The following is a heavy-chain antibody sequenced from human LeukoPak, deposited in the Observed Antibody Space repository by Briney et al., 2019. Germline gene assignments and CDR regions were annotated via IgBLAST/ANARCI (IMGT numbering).Heavy chain of an antibody. CDR3: ARDPLLSCSGGYCYYDAFDI. V-gene: IGHV4-59*12. CDR2: IYYSGST. D-gene: IGHD2-15*01. Sequence: SETLSLTCTVSGGSISSYYWSWIRQPPGKGLEWIGYIYYSGSTNYNPSLKSRVTISVDTSKNQFSLKLSSVTAADTAVYYCARDPLLSCSGGYCYYDAFDIWGQGTMVTVSS. J-gene: IGHJ3*02. CDR1: GGSISSYY.